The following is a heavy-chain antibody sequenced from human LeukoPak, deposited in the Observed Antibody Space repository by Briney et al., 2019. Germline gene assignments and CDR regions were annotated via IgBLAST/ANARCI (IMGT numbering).Heavy chain of an antibody. CDR1: GYSFTSYW. CDR2: IYPGDSGT. J-gene: IGHJ4*02. V-gene: IGHV5-51*01. Sequence: GESLKISCKGSGYSFTSYWIGWVRQMPGKGLEWMGIIYPGDSGTRYSPSFQGQVTISADKSISTAYLQWSSLKASDTAMYYCARLSGSYSREYYFDYWGQGTLVTVSS. D-gene: IGHD1-26*01. CDR3: ARLSGSYSREYYFDY.